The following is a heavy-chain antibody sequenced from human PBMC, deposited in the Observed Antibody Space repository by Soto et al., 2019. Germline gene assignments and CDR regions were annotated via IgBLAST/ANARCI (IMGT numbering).Heavy chain of an antibody. CDR1: GFTFSSYA. CDR2: ISYDGSNK. CDR3: ARDRARYSSSMLDAFDI. D-gene: IGHD6-6*01. V-gene: IGHV3-30-3*01. J-gene: IGHJ3*02. Sequence: QVQLVESGGGVVQPGRSLRLSCAASGFTFSSYAMHWVRQAPGKGLEWVAVISYDGSNKYYADSVKGRFTISRDNSKNTLYLQMNRLRAEDTAVYYCARDRARYSSSMLDAFDIWGQGTMVTVSS.